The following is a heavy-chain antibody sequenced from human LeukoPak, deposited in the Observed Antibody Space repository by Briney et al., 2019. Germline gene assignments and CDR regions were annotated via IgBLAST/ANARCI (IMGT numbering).Heavy chain of an antibody. J-gene: IGHJ4*02. D-gene: IGHD4-4*01. CDR2: ISSSSSYI. V-gene: IGHV3-21*01. CDR3: ARDHHDYTFDY. CDR1: GFTFSSYS. Sequence: GGSLRLSCAASGFTFSSYSMNWVRQAPGKGLEWVSSISSSSSYIYYADSVKGRFTISRDNAKNPLYLQMNSLRAEDTAVYYCARDHHDYTFDYWGQGTLVTVSS.